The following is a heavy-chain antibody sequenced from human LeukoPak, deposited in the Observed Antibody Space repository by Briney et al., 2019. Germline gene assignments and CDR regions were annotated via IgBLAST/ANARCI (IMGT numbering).Heavy chain of an antibody. CDR1: RFTFDDYG. V-gene: IGHV3-20*04. D-gene: IGHD6-13*01. CDR2: INWNGGST. CDR3: ARTQQGNSFDP. J-gene: IGHJ5*02. Sequence: GGSLRLSCAASRFTFDDYGMSWVRQAPGKGLEWVSGINWNGGSTGYADSVKGRFTISRDNAKNSLYLQMNSLRAEDTAVYYCARTQQGNSFDPWGQGTLVTVSS.